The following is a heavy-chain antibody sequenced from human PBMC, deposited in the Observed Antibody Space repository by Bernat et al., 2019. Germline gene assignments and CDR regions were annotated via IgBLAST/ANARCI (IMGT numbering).Heavy chain of an antibody. D-gene: IGHD6-13*01. J-gene: IGHJ4*02. CDR3: AKEKYSRSWYVWDY. CDR1: GFTFSSYA. CDR2: ISGSGGST. Sequence: EVQLLESGGGLVQPGGSLRLSCAASGFTFSSYAMSWVRQAPGKGLEWVAAISGSGGSTYYADSVKGRFTISRDNAKNTLYLQMNSLRAEDTAVDYCAKEKYSRSWYVWDYWGQGTLVTVSS. V-gene: IGHV3-23*01.